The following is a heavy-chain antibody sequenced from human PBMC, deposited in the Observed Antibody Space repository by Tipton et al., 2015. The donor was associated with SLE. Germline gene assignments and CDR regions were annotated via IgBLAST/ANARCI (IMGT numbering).Heavy chain of an antibody. CDR2: IYYTGTTT. D-gene: IGHD5-18*01. CDR1: GDSISSSY. Sequence: TLSLTCNVSGDSISSSYWAWIRQPPGKGLEWIGSIYYTGTTTYYNSFLKSRVTMSVDTSKNQFSLRLTSVIVADTAVYYCARLHGYSYGLNWFDPWGQGTLISVSS. J-gene: IGHJ5*02. CDR3: ARLHGYSYGLNWFDP. V-gene: IGHV4-39*07.